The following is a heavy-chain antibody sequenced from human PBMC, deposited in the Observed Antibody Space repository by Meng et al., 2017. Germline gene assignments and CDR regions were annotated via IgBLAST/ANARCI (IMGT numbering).Heavy chain of an antibody. D-gene: IGHD6-13*01. V-gene: IGHV1-2*06. CDR3: ARDEDISAAGKLFGDY. J-gene: IGHJ4*02. CDR1: GYNFPDYY. Sequence: GRRVRSGAGGKKPGASVKVSCKPSGYNFPDYYIHWVRQAPGQGLEWMGRIDPKSGDTHYAQKFQGRVTMTGDTSIGTAYMELRGLRSDDTAVYFCARDEDISAAGKLFGDYWGQGTLVTVSS. CDR2: IDPKSGDT.